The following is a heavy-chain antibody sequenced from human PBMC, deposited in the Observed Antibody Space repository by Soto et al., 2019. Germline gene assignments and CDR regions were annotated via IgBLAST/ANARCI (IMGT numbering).Heavy chain of an antibody. D-gene: IGHD2-8*01. J-gene: IGHJ4*02. V-gene: IGHV3-53*05. Sequence: GGSLRLSCAASGFSVSSNYMSWVRQTPGKGLEWVSVIYSGGTTYYADSVKGRFTISRDNSKNTLYLQMNSLRAEDTAVYYCARDRDPIVLMVYATQLDYWGQGTLVTVSS. CDR2: IYSGGTT. CDR3: ARDRDPIVLMVYATQLDY. CDR1: GFSVSSNY.